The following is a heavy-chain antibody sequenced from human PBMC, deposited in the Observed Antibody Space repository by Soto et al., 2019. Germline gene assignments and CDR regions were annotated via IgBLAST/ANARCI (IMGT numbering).Heavy chain of an antibody. CDR1: GGTFSGHA. CDR3: ARGGCSGGSCRFDY. CDR2: LIPIFRTA. J-gene: IGHJ4*02. Sequence: PVKGSCKGSGGTFSGHAIRRGRQAPGQGLEWMGGLIPIFRTANYAQKFQGRVTITADKSTSTAYMELSSLRSEDTAVYYCARGGCSGGSCRFDYWGQGTLVTVSS. D-gene: IGHD2-15*01. V-gene: IGHV1-69*06.